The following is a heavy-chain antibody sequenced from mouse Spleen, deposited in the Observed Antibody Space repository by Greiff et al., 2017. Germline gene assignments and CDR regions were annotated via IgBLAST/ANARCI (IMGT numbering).Heavy chain of an antibody. D-gene: IGHD2-4*01. CDR3: ARRSTMITFDY. J-gene: IGHJ2*01. CDR1: GFTFSSYA. CDR2: ISSGGGNT. Sequence: EVKLVESGGGLVKLGGSLKLSCAASGFTFSSYAMSWVRQTPEKRLEWVATISSGGGNTYYPDSVKGRFTISRDNAKNTLYLQMSSLKSEDTAMYYCARRSTMITFDYWGQGTTLTVSS. V-gene: IGHV5-9*04.